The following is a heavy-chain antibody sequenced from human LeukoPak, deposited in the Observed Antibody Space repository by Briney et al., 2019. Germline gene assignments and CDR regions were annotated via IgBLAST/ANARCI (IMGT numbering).Heavy chain of an antibody. J-gene: IGHJ6*02. D-gene: IGHD1-26*01. Sequence: GRSLRLSCAVSGFTFSSYGMHWVRQAPGKGLEWVAVISYDGSNKYYADPVKGRFTISRDKSKNTLYLQMNSLRAEDTAVYYCAKDLLEGDSGSYYEVGELGMDVWGQGTTVTVSS. CDR2: ISYDGSNK. CDR3: AKDLLEGDSGSYYEVGELGMDV. V-gene: IGHV3-30*18. CDR1: GFTFSSYG.